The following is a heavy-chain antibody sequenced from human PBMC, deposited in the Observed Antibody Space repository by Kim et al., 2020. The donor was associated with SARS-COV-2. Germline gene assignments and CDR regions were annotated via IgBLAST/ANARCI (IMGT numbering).Heavy chain of an antibody. Sequence: SETLSLTCTVSGYSISSGYYWGWIRQPPGKGLEWIGSIYHSGSTYYNPSLKSRVTISVDTSKNQFSLKLSSVTAADTAVYYCARMGYIYYYYGMDVWGQGTTVTVSS. V-gene: IGHV4-38-2*02. CDR3: ARMGYIYYYYGMDV. D-gene: IGHD1-1*01. CDR2: IYHSGST. J-gene: IGHJ6*02. CDR1: GYSISSGYY.